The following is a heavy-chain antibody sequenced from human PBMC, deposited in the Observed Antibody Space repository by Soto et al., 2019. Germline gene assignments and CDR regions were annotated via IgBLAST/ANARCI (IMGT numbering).Heavy chain of an antibody. J-gene: IGHJ4*02. Sequence: GVSLRLSCAASGFTFTNYCMHCVRQAPGNGLEWVAVIWYDRNNKYYADCVKGRFAISKDNSQNTLYLQMNNLRPEDTAVYYCTRDPYGGSRYYFDSWGQGTLVTVSS. CDR3: TRDPYGGSRYYFDS. CDR1: GFTFTNYC. V-gene: IGHV3-33*01. D-gene: IGHD1-26*01. CDR2: IWYDRNNK.